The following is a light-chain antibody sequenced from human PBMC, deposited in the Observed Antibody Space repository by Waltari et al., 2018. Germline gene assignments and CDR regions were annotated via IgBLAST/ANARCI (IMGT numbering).Light chain of an antibody. Sequence: QSALTQPASVAGSPGQSITISCTGSSSDVGRGDSVSSYEGHPAQAPKAIIYDVNKRPSGVSDRFSGYKSGNTASLTSSGLQAEDEATFYCSSQSTKNGVIFGGGTKVTVL. V-gene: IGLV2-14*03. CDR2: DVN. CDR3: SSQSTKNGVI. J-gene: IGLJ2*01. CDR1: SSDVGRGDS.